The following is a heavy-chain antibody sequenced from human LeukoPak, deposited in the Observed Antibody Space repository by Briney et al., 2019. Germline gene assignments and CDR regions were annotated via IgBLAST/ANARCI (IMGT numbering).Heavy chain of an antibody. D-gene: IGHD3-22*01. V-gene: IGHV1-69*05. CDR1: GGTFSSYA. CDR2: IIPIFGTA. CDR3: ARDSPYYYDSSPNWFDP. J-gene: IGHJ5*02. Sequence: SVKVSCKASGGTFSSYAISWVRQAPGQGLEWMGRIIPIFGTANYAQKFQGRVTITTDESTSTAYMELSSPRSEDTAVYYCARDSPYYYDSSPNWFDPWGQGTLVTVSS.